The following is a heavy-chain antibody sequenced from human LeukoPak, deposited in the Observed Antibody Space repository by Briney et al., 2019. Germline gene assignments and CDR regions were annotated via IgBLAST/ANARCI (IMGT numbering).Heavy chain of an antibody. CDR2: LNHSGST. V-gene: IGHV4-34*01. CDR1: GASFSGYY. Sequence: ETLSLTCAVYGASFSGYYWSWIRQPPGKGLEWIGELNHSGSTNYNPSLKSRVTISVDTSKNQFSLKLSSVTAADTAVYYCASPGSGSYYRNYYYGMDVWGKGTTVTVSS. CDR3: ASPGSGSYYRNYYYGMDV. D-gene: IGHD3-10*01. J-gene: IGHJ6*04.